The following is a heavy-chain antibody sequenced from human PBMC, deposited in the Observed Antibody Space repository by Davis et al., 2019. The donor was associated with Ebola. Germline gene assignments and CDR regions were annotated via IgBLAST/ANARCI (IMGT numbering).Heavy chain of an antibody. CDR2: VWSNGVTT. CDR3: VRSHYGGDYFDY. Sequence: GESLKISCEASGFTFSDYGMHWVRQAPGKGLGWVAVVWSNGVTTFYEDSVKGRFTTSRDSSKNTVFLEMNNLRVEDTAMYYCVRSHYGGDYFDYWGQGILVTVSS. V-gene: IGHV3-33*01. J-gene: IGHJ4*02. CDR1: GFTFSDYG. D-gene: IGHD3-10*01.